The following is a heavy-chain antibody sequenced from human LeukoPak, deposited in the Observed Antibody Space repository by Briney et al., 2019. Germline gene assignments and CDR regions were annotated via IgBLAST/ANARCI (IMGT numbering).Heavy chain of an antibody. CDR1: GFTFSNYA. J-gene: IGHJ4*02. Sequence: PGGSLRLSCAASGFTFSNYAMSWVRQAPGKGLEWVSGFSGSGGSTYYADSVKGRFTISRDNSKNTLYLQMNSLRAEYTAVYYCAKVLSGWYRGNDYWGQGTLVTVSS. CDR3: AKVLSGWYRGNDY. V-gene: IGHV3-23*01. CDR2: FSGSGGST. D-gene: IGHD6-19*01.